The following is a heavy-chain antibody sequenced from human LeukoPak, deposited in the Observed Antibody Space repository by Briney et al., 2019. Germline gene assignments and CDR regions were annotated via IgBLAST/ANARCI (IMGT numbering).Heavy chain of an antibody. J-gene: IGHJ4*02. Sequence: PSETLSLTCTVSGGSISSSSYYWGWIRQPPGKGLECIGSIYYSGSTYYNPSLKSRVTISADTSKNQFSLKLSSVTAADTAVYYCARRTSVWPIDYWGQGTLVTVSS. V-gene: IGHV4-39*01. CDR1: GGSISSSSYY. CDR3: ARRTSVWPIDY. CDR2: IYYSGST. D-gene: IGHD6-19*01.